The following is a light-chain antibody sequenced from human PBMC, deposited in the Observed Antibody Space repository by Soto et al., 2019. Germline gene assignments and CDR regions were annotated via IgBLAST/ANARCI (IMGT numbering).Light chain of an antibody. CDR1: SSDIGAYNE. CDR2: DVT. V-gene: IGLV2-14*03. J-gene: IGLJ2*01. CDR3: SSHAAGSTLI. Sequence: QSALTQPASVSGSPGQSTTISCTGTSSDIGAYNEVSWYQQRPGKAPKLMIYDVTNRPSGFSNRFSGSKSGNTAPLTISGLQAEDEAYYYCSSHAAGSTLIFGGGTKLTVL.